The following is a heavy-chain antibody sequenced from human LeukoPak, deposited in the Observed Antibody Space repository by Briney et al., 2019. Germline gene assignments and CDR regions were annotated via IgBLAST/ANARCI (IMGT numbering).Heavy chain of an antibody. CDR1: GFTFSDYY. CDR3: ANVNYCRSCYYQLCFYFDH. J-gene: IGHJ4*02. Sequence: PGGSLRLSCAASGFTFSDYYMSWIRQAPGKGLEWVSYISSSGSTIYYADSVKGRFTISRDNAKNSLYLQMNSLRAEDTAVYSCANVNYCRSCYYQLCFYFDHWGQGTLVTVSS. V-gene: IGHV3-11*01. D-gene: IGHD2-2*01. CDR2: ISSSGSTI.